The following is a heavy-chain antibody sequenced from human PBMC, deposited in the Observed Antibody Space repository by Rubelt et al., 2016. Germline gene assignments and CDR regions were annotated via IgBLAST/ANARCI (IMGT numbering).Heavy chain of an antibody. CDR2: LNHSGST. Sequence: QVQLQQWGAGLLKPSETLSLTCAVYGGSFSGYYWSWIRQPPGKGLEWIGELNHSGSTNYNPSLKSRVTISVDTSKNQFSRKLSSVTAADTAVYYCARGKEGLGVTMMDYWGQGTLVTVSS. V-gene: IGHV4-34*01. D-gene: IGHD3-22*01. J-gene: IGHJ4*02. CDR3: ARGKEGLGVTMMDY. CDR1: GGSFSGYY.